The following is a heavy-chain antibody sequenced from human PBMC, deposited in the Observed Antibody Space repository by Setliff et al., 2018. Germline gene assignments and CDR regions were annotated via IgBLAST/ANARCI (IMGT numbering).Heavy chain of an antibody. CDR1: GGSISSGSYY. D-gene: IGHD3-16*01. V-gene: IGHV4-61*02. J-gene: IGHJ4*02. CDR3: ARDSRGELDY. Sequence: KPSETLSLTCTVSGGSISSGSYYWSWIRQPAGKGLEWIGRIYTSGSTNYNPPLKSRVTISVDTSKNQFSLKLSSVTAADTAVYYCARDSRGELDYWGQGTLVTVSS. CDR2: IYTSGST.